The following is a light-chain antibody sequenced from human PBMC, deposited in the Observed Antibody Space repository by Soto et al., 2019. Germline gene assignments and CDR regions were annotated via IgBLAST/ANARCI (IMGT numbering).Light chain of an antibody. CDR2: MND. CDR3: ASWDDSLSGYV. Sequence: QSVLTQPPSASGNPGQRLTISCSGSTSNILRNYVYWYRQLPGTAPRLLISMNDQRPSGVPDRFSGSKSGTSASLAISGLRSEDEADCYCASWDDSLSGYVFGTGTKLTVL. J-gene: IGLJ1*01. CDR1: TSNILRNY. V-gene: IGLV1-47*01.